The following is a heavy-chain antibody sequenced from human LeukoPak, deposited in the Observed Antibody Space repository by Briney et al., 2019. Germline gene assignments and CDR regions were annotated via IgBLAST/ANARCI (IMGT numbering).Heavy chain of an antibody. J-gene: IGHJ6*02. D-gene: IGHD2-2*01. Sequence: SETLSLTCTVSGGSISSYYWSWIRQPPGKGLEWIGYIYYSGSTNCNPSLKSRVTISVDTSKNQFSLKLSSVTAADTAVYYCARSTSPGYYYYGMDVWGQGTTVTVSS. V-gene: IGHV4-59*08. CDR1: GGSISSYY. CDR2: IYYSGST. CDR3: ARSTSPGYYYYGMDV.